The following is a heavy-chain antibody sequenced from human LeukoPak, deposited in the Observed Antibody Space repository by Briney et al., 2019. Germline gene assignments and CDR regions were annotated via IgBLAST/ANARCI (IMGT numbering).Heavy chain of an antibody. CDR1: GGTFSSYA. V-gene: IGHV1-69*06. D-gene: IGHD3-9*01. J-gene: IGHJ4*02. CDR2: IIPIFGTA. Sequence: SVKVSCKASGGTFSSYAISWVRQAPGQGLEWMGGIIPIFGTANYAQKFQGRVTITADKSTSTAYMELSSLRSEDTAVYYCARGRYFDFYAAFDYWGEGTLVTVSS. CDR3: ARGRYFDFYAAFDY.